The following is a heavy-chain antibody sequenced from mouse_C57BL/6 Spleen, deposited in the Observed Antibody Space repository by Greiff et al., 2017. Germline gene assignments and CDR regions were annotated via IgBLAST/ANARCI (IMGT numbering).Heavy chain of an antibody. CDR1: GFTFSDSY. J-gene: IGHJ2*01. Sequence: EVQLVESEGGLVQPGSSMKLSCTASGFTFSDSYMAWVRQVPEKGLEWVANINYDGSSTYYLDSLKSRFIISRDNAKNILYLQMSRLKSEDTATYYCAREDGYYNLDYRGQGTTLTVSS. CDR2: INYDGSST. V-gene: IGHV5-16*01. CDR3: AREDGYYNLDY. D-gene: IGHD2-3*01.